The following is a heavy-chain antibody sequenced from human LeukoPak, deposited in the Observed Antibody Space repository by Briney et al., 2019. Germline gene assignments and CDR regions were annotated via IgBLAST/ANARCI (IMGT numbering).Heavy chain of an antibody. CDR2: IYTSGST. Sequence: SETLSLTCTVSGGSISSYYWSWIRQPAGKGLEWIGRIYTSGSTNYNPSLKSRVTMSVDTSKNQFSLKLSSVTAADTAVYYCARRDGGLAAAGRRRRLNWFDPWGQGTLVTVSS. D-gene: IGHD6-13*01. CDR3: ARRDGGLAAAGRRRRLNWFDP. CDR1: GGSISSYY. J-gene: IGHJ5*02. V-gene: IGHV4-4*07.